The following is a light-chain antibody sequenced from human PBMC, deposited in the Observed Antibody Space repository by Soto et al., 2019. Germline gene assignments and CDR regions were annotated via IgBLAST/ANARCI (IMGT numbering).Light chain of an antibody. V-gene: IGLV1-40*01. CDR2: DNT. Sequence: QPVLTQPPSVSGAPGQGVTISCTGSGSTFGAGYDVHWYQQLPGTAPKLLIYDNTNRPSGVPDRFSGSKSGTSGSLAITGLQAEDEGHYYCKSYDRGLTAYVFGTGTKVTVL. J-gene: IGLJ1*01. CDR3: KSYDRGLTAYV. CDR1: GSTFGAGYD.